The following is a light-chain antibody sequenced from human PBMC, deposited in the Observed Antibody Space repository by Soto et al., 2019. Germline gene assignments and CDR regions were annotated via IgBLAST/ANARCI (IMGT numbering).Light chain of an antibody. Sequence: AIRMTQSPSSLSASTGDRVTITCRASQGISSYLAWYQQKPGKAPKLLIYAASTLQSGVPSRFSGSGSWTDFTLTISCLQYEDFATYYCQQYYSYPRTFGPGTKVDIK. V-gene: IGKV1-8*01. CDR2: AAS. J-gene: IGKJ3*01. CDR1: QGISSY. CDR3: QQYYSYPRT.